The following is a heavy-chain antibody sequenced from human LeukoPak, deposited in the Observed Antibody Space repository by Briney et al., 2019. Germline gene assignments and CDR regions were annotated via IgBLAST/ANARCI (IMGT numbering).Heavy chain of an antibody. D-gene: IGHD2-15*01. CDR1: GFTFSSYA. V-gene: IGHV3-30*04. Sequence: GGSLRLSCAASGFTFSSYAMHWVRQAPGKGLEWVAVISYDGSNKYHAGSVKGRFTISRDNSKNTLYLQMNSLRAEDTAVYYCARDLVVVVAATRKKIYYYYGMDVWGQGTTVTVSS. CDR3: ARDLVVVVAATRKKIYYYYGMDV. CDR2: ISYDGSNK. J-gene: IGHJ6*02.